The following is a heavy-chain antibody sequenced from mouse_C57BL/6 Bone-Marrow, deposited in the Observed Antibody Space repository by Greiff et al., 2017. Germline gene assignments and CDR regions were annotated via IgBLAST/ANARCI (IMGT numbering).Heavy chain of an antibody. CDR2: INPSSGYT. Sequence: QVQLQQSGAPLSLPFAPFHISFNSSFYTFTSYTMHWVKQRPGQGLEWIGYINPSSGYTKYNQKFKDKATLTADKSSSTAYMQLSSLTSEDSAVYYCARLGSNYGGYYFDYWGQGTTLTVSS. V-gene: IGHV1-4*01. CDR3: ARLGSNYGGYYFDY. D-gene: IGHD2-5*01. J-gene: IGHJ2*01. CDR1: FYTFTSYT.